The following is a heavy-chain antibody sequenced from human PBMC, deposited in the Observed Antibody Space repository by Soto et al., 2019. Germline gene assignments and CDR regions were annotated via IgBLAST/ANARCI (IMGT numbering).Heavy chain of an antibody. V-gene: IGHV4-31*03. J-gene: IGHJ4*01. CDR3: ARVRGSGNYAAYYFDS. CDR2: IHYSGST. D-gene: IGHD3-10*01. Sequence: SETLSLTCTVSGGSISNGGYYWNWVRQHPGKGLEWIGYIHYSGSTWYNPSLESRVTISVDTSKDQFSLKLRSVTAADTAVYYCARVRGSGNYAAYYFDSWGQGTLVTV. CDR1: GGSISNGGYY.